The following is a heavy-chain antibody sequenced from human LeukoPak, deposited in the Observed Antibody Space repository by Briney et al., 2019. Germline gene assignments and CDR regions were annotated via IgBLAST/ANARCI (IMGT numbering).Heavy chain of an antibody. Sequence: SETLSLTCTVSGGSISSGDYYWSWIRQPPGKGQEWIGYIYYSGSTYYNPSLKSRVTISVDTSKNQFSLKLSSVTAADTAVYYCARNLRYYYYYGMDVWGQGTTVTVSS. CDR1: GGSISSGDYY. V-gene: IGHV4-30-4*01. J-gene: IGHJ6*02. CDR2: IYYSGST. CDR3: ARNLRYYYYYGMDV.